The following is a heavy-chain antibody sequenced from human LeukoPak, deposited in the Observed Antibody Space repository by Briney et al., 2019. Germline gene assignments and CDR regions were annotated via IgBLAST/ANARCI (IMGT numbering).Heavy chain of an antibody. CDR2: INHSGGT. D-gene: IGHD1-14*01. Sequence: PSETLSLTCAVYGGSFSDYYWSWIRQPPGEGLEWIGEINHSGGTNYNPSLKSRVTISIDTSNNQFSLKLSSVTAADTAVYSCARGRGGKGRYLDLWGRGTLVTVSS. V-gene: IGHV4-34*01. J-gene: IGHJ2*01. CDR1: GGSFSDYY. CDR3: ARGRGGKGRYLDL.